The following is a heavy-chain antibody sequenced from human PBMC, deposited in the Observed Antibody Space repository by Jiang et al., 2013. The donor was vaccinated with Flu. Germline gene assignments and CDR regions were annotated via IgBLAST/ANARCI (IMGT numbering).Heavy chain of an antibody. CDR3: ARDNSRRGGFDY. Sequence: WIRQPPGKGLEWIGYIYYSGSTNYNPSLKSRVTISVDTSKNQFSLKLSSVTAADTAVYYCARDNSRRGGFDYWGQGTLVTVSS. CDR2: IYYSGST. V-gene: IGHV4-59*01. J-gene: IGHJ4*02. D-gene: IGHD3-10*01.